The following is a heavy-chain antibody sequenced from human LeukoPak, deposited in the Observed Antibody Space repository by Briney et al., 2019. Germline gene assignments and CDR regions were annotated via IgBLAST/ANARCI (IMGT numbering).Heavy chain of an antibody. D-gene: IGHD2-21*02. CDR3: ARAYCGGDCYSAGSYYYYYYMDV. CDR2: IYTSGST. CDR1: GGSISSGSYY. J-gene: IGHJ6*03. Sequence: PSETLSLTCTVSGGSISSGSYYWSWIRQPAGKGLEWIGRIYTSGSTNYNPSLKSRVTISVDTSKNQFSLKLSSVTAADTAVYYCARAYCGGDCYSAGSYYYYYYMDVWGKGTTVTISS. V-gene: IGHV4-61*02.